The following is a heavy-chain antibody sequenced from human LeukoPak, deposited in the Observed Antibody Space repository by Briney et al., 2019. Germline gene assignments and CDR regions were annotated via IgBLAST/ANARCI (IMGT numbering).Heavy chain of an antibody. V-gene: IGHV4-30-2*01. D-gene: IGHD6-6*01. CDR3: ARDGRMARRFDY. Sequence: SETLSLTCTVSGGSISSGGYHWSWIRQPPGKGLEWIGYIYHSGSTYYNPSLKSRVTISVDRSKNQFSLKLSSVTAADTAVYYCARDGRMARRFDYWGQGTLVTVSS. CDR2: IYHSGST. J-gene: IGHJ4*02. CDR1: GGSISSGGYH.